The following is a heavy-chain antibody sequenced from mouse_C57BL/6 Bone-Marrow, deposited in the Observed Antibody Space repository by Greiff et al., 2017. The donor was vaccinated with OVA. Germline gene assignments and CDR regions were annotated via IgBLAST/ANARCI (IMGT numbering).Heavy chain of an antibody. D-gene: IGHD1-1*01. Sequence: QVQLQQPGPELVKPGASVKISCKASGYSFTSYYIHWVKQRPGQGLEWIGWIYPGSGNTKYNEKFKGKATLTADTASSTAYMQLSSLTSEDSAVYYCSRSRDYYGSGDFAYWGQGTLVTVSS. CDR3: SRSRDYYGSGDFAY. V-gene: IGHV1-66*01. J-gene: IGHJ3*01. CDR1: GYSFTSYY. CDR2: IYPGSGNT.